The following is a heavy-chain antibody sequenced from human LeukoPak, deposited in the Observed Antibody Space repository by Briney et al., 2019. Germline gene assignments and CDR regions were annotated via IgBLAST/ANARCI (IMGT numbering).Heavy chain of an antibody. Sequence: SETLSLTCAVYGGSFIGYDWTWIRQPPGKGLEWIGEINHSGGTNYNPSLKSRVTISVDTSKNQFSLKLSSVTAVATAVYYCASLARGGNWFDPWGQGTLVTVSS. V-gene: IGHV4-34*01. D-gene: IGHD6-6*01. J-gene: IGHJ5*02. CDR1: GGSFIGYD. CDR2: INHSGGT. CDR3: ASLARGGNWFDP.